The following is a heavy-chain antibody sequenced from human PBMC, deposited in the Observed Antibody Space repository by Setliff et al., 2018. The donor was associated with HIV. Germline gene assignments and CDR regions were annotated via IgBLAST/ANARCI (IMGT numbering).Heavy chain of an antibody. J-gene: IGHJ4*02. Sequence: SEILSLTCTVSGGSISSDDYFWGWVRQPPGKGLEWIGHIYYSGGTDYHPSLKSRVTISVDTSKNQFSLKVTSVTAADAAVYYCARVDPYTSPRGFDSWGQGTLVTVSS. D-gene: IGHD6-19*01. V-gene: IGHV4-39*02. CDR2: IYYSGGT. CDR3: ARVDPYTSPRGFDS. CDR1: GGSISSDDYF.